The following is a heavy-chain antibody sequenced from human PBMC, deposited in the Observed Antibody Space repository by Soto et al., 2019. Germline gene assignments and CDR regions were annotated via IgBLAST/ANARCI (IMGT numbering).Heavy chain of an antibody. CDR2: IYYSGST. V-gene: IGHV4-59*01. D-gene: IGHD3-9*01. J-gene: IGHJ1*01. CDR3: ARVLKGDFDAEYFQH. CDR1: GGSISSYY. Sequence: SETLSLTCTVSGGSISSYYWSWIRQPPGKGLEWIGYIYYSGSTNYNPSLKSRVTISVDTSKNQFSLKLSSVTAADTAVYYCARVLKGDFDAEYFQHWGQGTLVTVSS.